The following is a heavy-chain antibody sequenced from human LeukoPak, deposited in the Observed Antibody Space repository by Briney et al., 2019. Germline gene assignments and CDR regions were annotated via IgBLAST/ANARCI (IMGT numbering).Heavy chain of an antibody. CDR1: GFTFSSYW. D-gene: IGHD3-22*01. V-gene: IGHV3-7*01. CDR3: ARERIYYYDSSGYYLDY. Sequence: PGGSLRLSCAASGFTFSSYWMSWVRQAPGKGLEWVANIKQDGGEKYYVDSVKGRFTISRDNAKNSLYLQMNSLRAEDTAVYYCARERIYYYDSSGYYLDYWGQGTLVTVSS. J-gene: IGHJ4*02. CDR2: IKQDGGEK.